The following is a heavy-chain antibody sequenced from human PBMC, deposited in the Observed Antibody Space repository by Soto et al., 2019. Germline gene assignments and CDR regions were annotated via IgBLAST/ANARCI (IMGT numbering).Heavy chain of an antibody. CDR2: ISYDGSNK. V-gene: IGHV3-30-3*01. CDR3: ASEPVL. CDR1: GFTFSSYA. J-gene: IGHJ4*02. Sequence: QVQLVESGGGVVQPGRSLRLSCAASGFTFSSYAMHWVRQAPGKGLEWVAVISYDGSNKYYADSVKGRFTISRDNSKNTLYLQMNSLRAEDTAVYYCASEPVLWGQGTLVTVSS.